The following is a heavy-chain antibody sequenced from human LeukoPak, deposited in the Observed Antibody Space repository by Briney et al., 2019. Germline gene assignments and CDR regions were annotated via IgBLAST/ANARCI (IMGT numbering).Heavy chain of an antibody. CDR1: GYTFTDYF. J-gene: IGHJ4*02. D-gene: IGHD7-27*01. CDR3: ARDRYTTSNWEFDY. Sequence: ASVTVSCKASGYTFTDYFIHWVRQAPGQGTEWVGRMNGNSGVTIYTHTLHDRVTITRETSISKAYMELSRLTSADTAVYYCARDRYTTSNWEFDYWGQGTLVTVSS. CDR2: MNGNSGVT. V-gene: IGHV1-2*06.